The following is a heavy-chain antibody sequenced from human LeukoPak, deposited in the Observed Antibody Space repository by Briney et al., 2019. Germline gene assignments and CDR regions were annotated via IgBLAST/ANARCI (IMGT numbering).Heavy chain of an antibody. CDR3: ARGVGSGWYGVYYYYYYMDV. V-gene: IGHV1-8*01. CDR2: MNPNSGNT. J-gene: IGHJ6*03. Sequence: ASVKVSCKASGYTFTSYDINWVRQATGQGLEWMGWMNPNSGNTGYAQKFQGRVTMTRNTSISTAYMELSSLRSEDTAVYYCARGVGSGWYGVYYYYYYMDVWGKGTTVTVSS. D-gene: IGHD6-19*01. CDR1: GYTFTSYD.